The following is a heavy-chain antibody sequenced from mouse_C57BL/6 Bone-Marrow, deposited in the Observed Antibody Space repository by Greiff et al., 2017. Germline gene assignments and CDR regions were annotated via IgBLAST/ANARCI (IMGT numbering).Heavy chain of an antibody. D-gene: IGHD1-1*01. J-gene: IGHJ2*01. CDR3: ANKSYYYGSSYFDY. CDR2: INSAGGST. CDR1: EYDFPSHD. Sequence: EVKLMESGGGLVQPGESLKLSCESNEYDFPSHDMSWVRQTPEKRLALVAAINSAGGSTYYPDTMERRFIISRDNTKKTLYLQMSSLRSEDTALYYCANKSYYYGSSYFDYWGQGTTLTVSS. V-gene: IGHV5-2*01.